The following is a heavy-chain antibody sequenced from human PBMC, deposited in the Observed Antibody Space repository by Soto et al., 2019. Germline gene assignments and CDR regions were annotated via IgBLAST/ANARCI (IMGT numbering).Heavy chain of an antibody. V-gene: IGHV3-48*04. J-gene: IGHJ4*02. D-gene: IGHD2-2*01. CDR2: IDSSGSPL. Sequence: HWGSLILSCTASGFTFIIYSMNWVRQAPGNGLEWVSYIDSSGSPLYYADSVRGRFTISRDNAKNSLYLQMNSLRPEDTAVYYCARDPDTSSKIDYWGQGTRVTVSS. CDR1: GFTFIIYS. CDR3: ARDPDTSSKIDY.